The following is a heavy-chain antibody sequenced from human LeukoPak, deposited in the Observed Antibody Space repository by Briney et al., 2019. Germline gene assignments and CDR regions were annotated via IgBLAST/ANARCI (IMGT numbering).Heavy chain of an antibody. J-gene: IGHJ4*02. D-gene: IGHD3-3*01. CDR3: ARQPTIFGVVTFFDY. Sequence: SETLSLTCTVSGGSISSSSYYWGWIRQPPGKGLEWIGSIYYSGSTYYNPSLKSRVTISVDTSKNQFSLKLSSVTAADTAVYYCARQPTIFGVVTFFDYWGQGTLVTVSS. CDR2: IYYSGST. V-gene: IGHV4-39*01. CDR1: GGSISSSSYY.